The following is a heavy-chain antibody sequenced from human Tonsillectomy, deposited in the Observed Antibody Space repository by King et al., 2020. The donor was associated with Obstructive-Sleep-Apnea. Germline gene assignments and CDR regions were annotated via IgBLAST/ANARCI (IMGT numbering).Heavy chain of an antibody. CDR3: VRDLTGKGGVDV. J-gene: IGHJ6*02. CDR1: GGSISDGTYY. CDR2: IYYIGST. D-gene: IGHD4-23*01. Sequence: QLQESGPGLVKPSQTLSLTCTVSGGSISDGTYYWSWIRQHPGKGLEWIGYIYYIGSTNYNPSLESRITLSVDTSKNQFSLKRSSVTAADTAVYFCVRDLTGKGGVDVWGQGTTVTVSS. V-gene: IGHV4-31*03.